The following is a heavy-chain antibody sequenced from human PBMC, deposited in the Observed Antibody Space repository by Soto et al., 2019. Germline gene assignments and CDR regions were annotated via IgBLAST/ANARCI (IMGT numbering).Heavy chain of an antibody. CDR1: GFTFSGSA. J-gene: IGHJ6*03. CDR2: IRSKANNYAK. CDR3: SRQASDFWSGKPKYSMDV. V-gene: IGHV3-73*01. Sequence: EVQLVESGGGLVQPGGSLKLSCAASGFTFSGSAMHWVRQASGKGLEWVGRIRSKANNYAKAYGASVKGRFTISRDDSKNTAYLQMNSLKTEDTAVYYCSRQASDFWSGKPKYSMDVWGKGTTVTVSS. D-gene: IGHD3-3*01.